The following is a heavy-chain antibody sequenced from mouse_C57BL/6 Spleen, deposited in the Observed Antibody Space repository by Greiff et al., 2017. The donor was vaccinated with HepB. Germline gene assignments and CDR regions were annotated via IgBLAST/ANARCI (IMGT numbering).Heavy chain of an antibody. V-gene: IGHV10-3*01. D-gene: IGHD1-1*01. CDR2: IRSKSSNYAT. J-gene: IGHJ1*03. CDR1: GFTFNTYA. Sequence: EVQLVESGGGLVQPKGSLKLSCAASGFTFNTYAMHWVRQAPGKGLEWVARIRSKSSNYATYYADSVKDRFTISRDDSQSMLYLQMNNLKTEDTAMYYCVRGTTVVATDWYFDVWGTGTTVTVSS. CDR3: VRGTTVVATDWYFDV.